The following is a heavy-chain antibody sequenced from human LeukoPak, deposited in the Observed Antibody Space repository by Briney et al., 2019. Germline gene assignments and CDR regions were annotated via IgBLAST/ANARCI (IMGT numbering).Heavy chain of an antibody. Sequence: PSETLSLTCTVSGGSISSYYWSWIRQPPGKGLEWIGNVYYSGSTNYNPSLKSRVTISVDTSKNQFSLTLSSVTAADTAVYYCARDTTPVYWGQGTLVTVSS. CDR2: VYYSGST. CDR1: GGSISSYY. D-gene: IGHD1-26*01. V-gene: IGHV4-59*01. J-gene: IGHJ4*02. CDR3: ARDTTPVY.